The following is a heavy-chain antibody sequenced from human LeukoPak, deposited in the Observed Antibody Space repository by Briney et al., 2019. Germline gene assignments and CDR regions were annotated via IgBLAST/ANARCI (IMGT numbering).Heavy chain of an antibody. CDR3: ARLYYDFWSSSAFDI. J-gene: IGHJ3*02. CDR2: ISSSSSTI. V-gene: IGHV3-48*01. CDR1: GFTFSSYS. D-gene: IGHD3-3*01. Sequence: PGGSLRLSCAASGFTFSSYSMNWVRQAPGKGLEWVSYISSSSSTIYYADSVKGRFTISRDNAKNSLYLQMNSLRAEDTAVYYCARLYYDFWSSSAFDIWGQGTMVTVSS.